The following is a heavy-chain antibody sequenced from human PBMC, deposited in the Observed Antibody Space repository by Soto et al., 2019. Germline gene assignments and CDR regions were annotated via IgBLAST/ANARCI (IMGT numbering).Heavy chain of an antibody. Sequence: SETLSLTCTVSGGSISSYYWSWIRQPPGKGLEWIGYIYYSGSTNYNPSLKSRVTISVDTSKNQFSLKLSSVTAADTAVYYCASSAVAALSLFDYWGQGTLVTVSS. CDR3: ASSAVAALSLFDY. CDR1: GGSISSYY. CDR2: IYYSGST. D-gene: IGHD6-19*01. J-gene: IGHJ4*02. V-gene: IGHV4-59*01.